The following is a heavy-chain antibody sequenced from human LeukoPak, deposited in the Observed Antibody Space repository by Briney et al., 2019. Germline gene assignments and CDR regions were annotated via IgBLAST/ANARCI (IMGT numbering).Heavy chain of an antibody. CDR2: ISGSGGST. V-gene: IGHV3-23*01. CDR1: GVTFSSYA. J-gene: IGHJ4*02. Sequence: GVSLRLSCAASGVTFSSYAMSWVRQAPGKGLEWVSAISGSGGSTYYADSVKGRFTISRDNSKNTLYLQMNSLRAEDTAVYYCAKDSSTGSGYVSDYWGQGTLVTVSS. CDR3: AKDSSTGSGYVSDY. D-gene: IGHD5-12*01.